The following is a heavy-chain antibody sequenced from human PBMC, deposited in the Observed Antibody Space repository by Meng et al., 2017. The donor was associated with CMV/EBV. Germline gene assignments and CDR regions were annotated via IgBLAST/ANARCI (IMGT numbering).Heavy chain of an antibody. CDR3: ASWGYDFWSSYPTSEY. Sequence: GGSLRLSCAASGFTFSSYSMNWVRQAPGKGLEWVSSISSSSSYIYYADSVKGRFTISRDNAKNSLYLQMNSLRAEDTAVYYCASWGYDFWSSYPTSEYWGQGTLVTVSS. V-gene: IGHV3-21*01. D-gene: IGHD3-3*01. CDR2: ISSSSSYI. CDR1: GFTFSSYS. J-gene: IGHJ4*02.